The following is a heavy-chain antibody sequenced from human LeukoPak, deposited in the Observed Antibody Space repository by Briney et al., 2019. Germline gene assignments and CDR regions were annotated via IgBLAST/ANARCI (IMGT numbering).Heavy chain of an antibody. CDR3: ARGDLVRGYYYMDV. CDR2: INPNSGDT. J-gene: IGHJ6*04. D-gene: IGHD2-21*01. Sequence: GASVKVSCKASGYTFTGYYMHWVRQAPGQGLEWMGWINPNSGDTDYAQKFQGRVTMTRDTSISTAYMELTSLRSDGTAVYYCARGDLVRGYYYMDVWGKGTTVTVSS. CDR1: GYTFTGYY. V-gene: IGHV1-2*02.